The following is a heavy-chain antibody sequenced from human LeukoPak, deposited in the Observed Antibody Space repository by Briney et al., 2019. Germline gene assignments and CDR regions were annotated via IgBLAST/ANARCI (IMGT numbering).Heavy chain of an antibody. Sequence: SETLSLTCAVYGGSFSGYYWSWIRQPPGKGLEWIGEINHSGSTNYNPSLKSRVTISVDTSKNQFSLKLSSVTAADTAVYYCARGVGRPNYYYYYGMDVWGQGTTVTVSS. CDR2: INHSGST. CDR3: ARGVGRPNYYYYYGMDV. D-gene: IGHD1-26*01. CDR1: GGSFSGYY. V-gene: IGHV4-34*01. J-gene: IGHJ6*02.